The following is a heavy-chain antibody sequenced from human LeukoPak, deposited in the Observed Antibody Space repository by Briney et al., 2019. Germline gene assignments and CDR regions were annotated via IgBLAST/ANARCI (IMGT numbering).Heavy chain of an antibody. CDR3: ARDQEGTSYYGSGPHY. CDR1: GYTFIDYY. V-gene: IGHV1-2*02. CDR2: INPNGGGT. J-gene: IGHJ4*02. D-gene: IGHD3-10*01. Sequence: GASVKVSCKASGYTFIDYYMHWVRQAPGQGLEWMGWINPNGGGTNYAQKFQGRVTMTRDTSISTAYMDVSRLTSDDTAVYFCARDQEGTSYYGSGPHYWGQGTLVTVSS.